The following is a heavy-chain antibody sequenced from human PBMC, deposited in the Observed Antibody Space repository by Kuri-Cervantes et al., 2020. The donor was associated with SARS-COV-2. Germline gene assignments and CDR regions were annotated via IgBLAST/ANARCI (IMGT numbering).Heavy chain of an antibody. V-gene: IGHV1-69*04. Sequence: SVKVSCKASGDTFSSYTISWVRQAPGQGLEWMGRIIPILGIANYAQKFQGRVTITADKSTSTAYMELSSLRSEDTAVYYCARDRVLDSGSYYDYWGQGTLVTVSS. D-gene: IGHD1-26*01. CDR2: IIPILGIA. CDR3: ARDRVLDSGSYYDY. CDR1: GDTFSSYT. J-gene: IGHJ4*02.